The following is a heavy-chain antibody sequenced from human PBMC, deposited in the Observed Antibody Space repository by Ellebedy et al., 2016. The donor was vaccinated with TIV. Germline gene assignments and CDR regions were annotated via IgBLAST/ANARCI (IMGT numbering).Heavy chain of an antibody. CDR3: ARDLVTMIVSASDY. Sequence: GGSLRLXXAASGFSFSDYYMSWIRQAPGKGLEWLSYISSGGSHIYHADSVKGRFTISRDNAKNSLYLQMNSLRAEDTAVYYCARDLVTMIVSASDYWGQGTLVTVSS. CDR2: ISSGGSHI. D-gene: IGHD3-22*01. J-gene: IGHJ4*02. CDR1: GFSFSDYY. V-gene: IGHV3-11*04.